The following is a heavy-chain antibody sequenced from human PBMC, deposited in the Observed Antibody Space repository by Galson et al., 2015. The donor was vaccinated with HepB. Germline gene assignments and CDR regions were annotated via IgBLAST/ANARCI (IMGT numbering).Heavy chain of an antibody. CDR3: ARHFYSGDTMVRGVIIPPYFDY. D-gene: IGHD3-10*01. Sequence: QSGAEVKKPGESLKISCKGSGYSFTSYWIGWVRQMPGKGLEWMGIIYPGDSDTRYSPSFQGQVTISADKSISTAYLQWSSLKASDTAMYYCARHFYSGDTMVRGVIIPPYFDYWGQGTLVTVSS. CDR2: IYPGDSDT. V-gene: IGHV5-51*01. J-gene: IGHJ4*02. CDR1: GYSFTSYW.